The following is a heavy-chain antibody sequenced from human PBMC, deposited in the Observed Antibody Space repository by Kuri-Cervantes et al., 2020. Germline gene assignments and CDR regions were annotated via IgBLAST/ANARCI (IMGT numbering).Heavy chain of an antibody. CDR2: ISYDGSNK. V-gene: IGHV3-30*03. J-gene: IGHJ6*02. Sequence: GESLKISCAASGFTFSSYGMHWVRQAPGKGLEWVAVISYDGSNKYYADSVKGRFTISRDNSKNTLYLQMNSLRAEDTAVYYCARDPDYDILTTYYYYGMDVWGQGTTVTVSS. CDR3: ARDPDYDILTTYYYYGMDV. D-gene: IGHD3-9*01. CDR1: GFTFSSYG.